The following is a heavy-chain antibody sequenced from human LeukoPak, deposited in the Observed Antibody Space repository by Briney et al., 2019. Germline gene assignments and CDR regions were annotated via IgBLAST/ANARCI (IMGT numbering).Heavy chain of an antibody. V-gene: IGHV1-18*01. CDR2: ISAYNGNT. CDR3: ARDLRTYYYDISGLSLFDY. D-gene: IGHD3-22*01. J-gene: IGHJ4*02. Sequence: GASVKVSCKASGYTFTSYGISWVRQAPGQGLEWMGWISAYNGNTNYAQKLQGRVTMTTDTSTSTAYMELRSLRFDDTTVYYCARDLRTYYYDISGLSLFDYWGQGTLVTVSS. CDR1: GYTFTSYG.